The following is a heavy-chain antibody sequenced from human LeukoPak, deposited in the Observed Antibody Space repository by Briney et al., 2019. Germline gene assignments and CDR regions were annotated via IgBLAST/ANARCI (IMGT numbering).Heavy chain of an antibody. CDR3: ARGLGHWFDYCYYMDV. D-gene: IGHD3-10*01. CDR2: INHSGST. V-gene: IGHV4-34*01. Sequence: PSETLSLTCAVYGGSFSGYYWSWIRQPPGKGLEWIGEINHSGSTNYNPSLKSRVTISIDTSKNQFSLKLSSVTAADTAVYYCARGLGHWFDYCYYMDVWGKGTTVTVSS. J-gene: IGHJ6*03. CDR1: GGSFSGYY.